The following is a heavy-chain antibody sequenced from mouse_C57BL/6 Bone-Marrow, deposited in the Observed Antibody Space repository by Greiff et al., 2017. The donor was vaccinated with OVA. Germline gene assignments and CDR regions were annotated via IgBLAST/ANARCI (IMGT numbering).Heavy chain of an antibody. V-gene: IGHV2-2*01. CDR2: IWSGGST. D-gene: IGHD4-1*01. J-gene: IGHJ3*01. Sequence: QVHVKQSGPGLVQPSQSLSITCTVSGFSLTSYGVHWVRQSPGKGLEWLGVIWSGGSTDYNAAFISRLSISKDNSKSQVFFKMNSLQADDTAIYYCARRDANWVLLFAYWGQGTLVTVSA. CDR3: ARRDANWVLLFAY. CDR1: GFSLTSYG.